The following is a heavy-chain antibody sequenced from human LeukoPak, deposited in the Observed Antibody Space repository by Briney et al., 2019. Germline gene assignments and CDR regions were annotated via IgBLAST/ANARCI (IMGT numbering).Heavy chain of an antibody. CDR2: IRTTAEGAKYA. V-gene: IGHV3-48*02. CDR3: ETDQRCAFDY. Sequence: AGTLRLSCATSGFSFTDYPMNWFRQAPGKGLEWISNIRTTAEGAKYAYYADSVKGRVTISRDDGKNTLYLHMNSLRDDDTAVYYCETDQRCAFDYWGQGTLVTVSS. D-gene: IGHD1-1*01. CDR1: GFSFTDYP. J-gene: IGHJ4*02.